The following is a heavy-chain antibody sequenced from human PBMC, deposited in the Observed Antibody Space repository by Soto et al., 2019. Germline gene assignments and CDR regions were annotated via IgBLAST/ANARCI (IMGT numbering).Heavy chain of an antibody. Sequence: GGSLRLSCAASGFTFSSYSMNWVRQAPGKGLEWVSSISSSSSYIYYADSVKGRFTISRDNAKNSLYLQMNSLRAEDTAVYYCARGSYSSSWYQNFDYWGQGTQVTVSS. CDR3: ARGSYSSSWYQNFDY. V-gene: IGHV3-21*01. J-gene: IGHJ4*02. CDR2: ISSSSSYI. D-gene: IGHD6-13*01. CDR1: GFTFSSYS.